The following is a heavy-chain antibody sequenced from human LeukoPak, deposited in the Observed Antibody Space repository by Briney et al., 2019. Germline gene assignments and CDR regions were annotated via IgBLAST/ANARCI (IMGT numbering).Heavy chain of an antibody. CDR3: AKFVGSRRFDP. CDR2: ISYEGTNK. J-gene: IGHJ5*02. Sequence: PGGSLRLSCAASGFTFSNYAMHWVRQAPGKGLEWVAFISYEGTNKHYADSVKGRFTISRDSSKNTLYLQMNSLRAEDTAVYYCAKFVGSRRFDPWGQGTLVTVSS. V-gene: IGHV3-30*04. CDR1: GFTFSNYA. D-gene: IGHD6-13*01.